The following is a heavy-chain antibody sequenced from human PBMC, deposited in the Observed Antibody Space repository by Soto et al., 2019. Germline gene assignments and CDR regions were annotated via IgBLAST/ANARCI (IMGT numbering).Heavy chain of an antibody. D-gene: IGHD1-1*01. CDR1: GGSITNNY. V-gene: IGHV4-59*08. J-gene: IGHJ5*02. CDR3: ARRQNWNNLFDT. CDR2: SYYSGST. Sequence: QVQLQESGPGQVKPAETLSLTCTVSGGSITNNYWSWIRQSPGKGLEWIGCSYYSGSTSYNPSLRSRVTIPIDTSKTQFSLRLRSVTAADTAVYYCARRQNWNNLFDTWGQGTLVTVSS.